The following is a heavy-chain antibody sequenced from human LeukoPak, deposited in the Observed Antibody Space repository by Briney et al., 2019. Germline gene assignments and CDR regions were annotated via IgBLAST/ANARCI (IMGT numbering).Heavy chain of an antibody. CDR3: AKDLAPSTYYYDSSGYPDY. CDR1: GFTFSSYG. D-gene: IGHD3-22*01. Sequence: GGSLRLSCAASGFTFSSYGMSWVRQAPGKGLEWVSAISGSGGCTYYADSVKGRFTISRDNSKNTLYLQMNSLRAEDTAVYYCAKDLAPSTYYYDSSGYPDYWGQGTLVTVSS. CDR2: ISGSGGCT. J-gene: IGHJ4*02. V-gene: IGHV3-23*01.